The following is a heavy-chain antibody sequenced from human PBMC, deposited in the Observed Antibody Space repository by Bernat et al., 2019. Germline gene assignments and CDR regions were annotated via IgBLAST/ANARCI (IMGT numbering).Heavy chain of an antibody. CDR3: ARPPGPTLHPGGHSVIYWYFDL. V-gene: IGHV5-51*01. CDR1: GYSFTSYW. Sequence: EVQLVQSGAEVKKPGESLKISCKGSGYSFTSYWIGWVRQMPGKGLEWMGIIYPGDSDTRYSPSFQGQVTISADKSIRTAYLQWSSLKASDTAMYYCARPPGPTLHPGGHSVIYWYFDLWGRGTLVTVSS. D-gene: IGHD3-16*02. J-gene: IGHJ2*01. CDR2: IYPGDSDT.